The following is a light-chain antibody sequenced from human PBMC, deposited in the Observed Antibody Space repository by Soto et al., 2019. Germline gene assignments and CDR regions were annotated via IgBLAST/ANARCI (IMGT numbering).Light chain of an antibody. CDR1: QSISNW. J-gene: IGKJ5*01. CDR2: DAS. CDR3: QHYETYPIT. Sequence: DIRMTQSPSTLSASVGDRVTITCRASQSISNWLAWYQQKPGKAPKLLIYDASSLESGVPSRFSGSASGTEFTLTISSLQPDDFATYYCQHYETYPITFGQGKRLEI. V-gene: IGKV1-5*01.